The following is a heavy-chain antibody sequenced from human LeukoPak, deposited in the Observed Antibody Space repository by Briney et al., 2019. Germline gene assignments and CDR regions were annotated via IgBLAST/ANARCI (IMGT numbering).Heavy chain of an antibody. CDR2: INHSGST. D-gene: IGHD2-21*01. CDR3: ARGSRLWLKGYFDY. J-gene: IGHJ4*02. Sequence: SETLSLTCAVYGGSFSGYYWSWIRQPPGKGLEWIGEINHSGSTNYNPSLKSRVTISVDTSKNQFSLKLSSVTAADTAVYYCARGSRLWLKGYFDYWGQGTLVTVSS. CDR1: GGSFSGYY. V-gene: IGHV4-34*01.